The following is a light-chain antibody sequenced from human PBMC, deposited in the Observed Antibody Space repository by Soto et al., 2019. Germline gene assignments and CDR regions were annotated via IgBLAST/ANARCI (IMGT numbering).Light chain of an antibody. CDR2: RNN. CDR3: AAWDDSLSGGV. CDR1: SSNIGSNF. J-gene: IGLJ1*01. V-gene: IGLV1-47*01. Sequence: QSVLTQSPSASRTPGQRVTISCSGSSSNIGSNFVYWYQQLPGTAPKLLIYRNNRRPSGVPDRFSGSKSGASASLAISGLPSEDDADYYCAAWDDSLSGGVFGPGTKLTVL.